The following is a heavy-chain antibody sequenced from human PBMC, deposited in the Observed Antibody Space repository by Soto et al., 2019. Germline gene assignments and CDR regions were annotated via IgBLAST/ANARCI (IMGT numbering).Heavy chain of an antibody. V-gene: IGHV1-69*02. D-gene: IGHD1-26*01. CDR1: GGTFSSYT. J-gene: IGHJ3*02. CDR3: ASERRGWDDAFGI. Sequence: QVQLVQSGAEVKKPGSSVKVSCKASGGTFSSYTISWVRQAPGQGLEWMGRIIPILGIANYAQKFQGRVTXTXDXXTSTAYMELSSLRYEDTDVYYCASERRGWDDAFGIWGQGTMVTVSS. CDR2: IIPILGIA.